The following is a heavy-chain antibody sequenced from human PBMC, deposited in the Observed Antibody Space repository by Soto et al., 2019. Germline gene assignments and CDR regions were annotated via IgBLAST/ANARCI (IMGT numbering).Heavy chain of an antibody. CDR1: GYTFTSYD. J-gene: IGHJ4*02. CDR2: MNPNSGNT. CDR3: ARGMTGAFDY. V-gene: IGHV1-8*01. Sequence: QVQLEQSGAEVKKPGASVKVSCKASGYTFTSYDINWVRLATVQGLAWMGWMNPNSGNTGYAQKFQVRVTLTRNTSISTAYMELSSLRSEDTALYYCARGMTGAFDYWGQGTLVTVSS. D-gene: IGHD3-9*01.